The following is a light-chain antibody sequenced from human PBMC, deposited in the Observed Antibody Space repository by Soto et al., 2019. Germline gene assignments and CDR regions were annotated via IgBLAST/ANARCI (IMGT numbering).Light chain of an antibody. J-gene: IGLJ2*01. CDR1: SSDIGGYNY. CDR2: GVS. CDR3: SSFTGSSTVV. Sequence: QSALTQPASVSGSPGQSITISCTGTSSDIGGYNYVSWYQQHPGKAPKLMIYGVSNRPSGVSNRFSGSKSGNTASLTISGLQAEDEADYYCSSFTGSSTVVFGVGTKLTVL. V-gene: IGLV2-14*01.